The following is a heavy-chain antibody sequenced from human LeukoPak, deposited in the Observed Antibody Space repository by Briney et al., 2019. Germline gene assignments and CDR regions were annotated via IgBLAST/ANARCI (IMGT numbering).Heavy chain of an antibody. V-gene: IGHV4-61*05. CDR2: IYYSGST. J-gene: IGHJ4*02. D-gene: IGHD3-10*01. Sequence: SETLSLTCTVSGGSISSSSYYWGWIRQPPGKGLEWIGYIYYSGSTNYNPSLKSRVTISVDTSKNQFSLKLSSVTAADTAVYYCARRSYYYGSGSYAYFDYWGQGTLVTVSS. CDR1: GGSISSSSYY. CDR3: ARRSYYYGSGSYAYFDY.